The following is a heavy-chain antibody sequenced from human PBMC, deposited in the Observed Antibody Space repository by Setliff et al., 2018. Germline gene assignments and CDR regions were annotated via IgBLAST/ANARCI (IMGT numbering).Heavy chain of an antibody. J-gene: IGHJ4*02. CDR1: GGSISSSSYY. Sequence: KTSETLSLTCTVSGGSISSSSYYWGWIRQPPGKGLEWIGSICYSGSTYYNPSLKSRVTISVDTSKNQFSLKLSSVTAADTAVYYCARRETYYNFWSGYYAYWGQGTLVTVSS. CDR2: ICYSGST. V-gene: IGHV4-39*07. CDR3: ARRETYYNFWSGYYAY. D-gene: IGHD3-3*01.